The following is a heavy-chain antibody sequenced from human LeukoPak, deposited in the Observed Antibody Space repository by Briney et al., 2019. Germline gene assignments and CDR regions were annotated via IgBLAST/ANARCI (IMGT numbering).Heavy chain of an antibody. Sequence: SETLSLTCTVSGGSISSGGYYWSWIRQHPGKGLEWIGYIYYSGSTYYNPSLKSRVTISVDTSKNQFSLKLSSVTAADTAVYYCARGTDYDDSSGLYYFDYWGQGTLVTVSS. CDR1: GGSISSGGYY. CDR3: ARGTDYDDSSGLYYFDY. V-gene: IGHV4-31*03. J-gene: IGHJ4*02. D-gene: IGHD3-22*01. CDR2: IYYSGST.